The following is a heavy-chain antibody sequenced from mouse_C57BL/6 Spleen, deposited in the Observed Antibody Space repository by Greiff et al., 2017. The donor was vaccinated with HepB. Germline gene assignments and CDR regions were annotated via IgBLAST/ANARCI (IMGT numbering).Heavy chain of an antibody. CDR1: GYTFTSYW. V-gene: IGHV1-50*01. CDR3: ARSLGSFDY. CDR2: IDPSDSYT. Sequence: VQLQQPGAELVKPGASVKLSCKASGYTFTSYWMQWVKQRPGQGLEWIGEIDPSDSYTNYNQKFKGKATLTVDTSSSTAYMQLSSLTSEDSAVYYCARSLGSFDYWGQGTTLTVSS. J-gene: IGHJ2*01. D-gene: IGHD4-1*01.